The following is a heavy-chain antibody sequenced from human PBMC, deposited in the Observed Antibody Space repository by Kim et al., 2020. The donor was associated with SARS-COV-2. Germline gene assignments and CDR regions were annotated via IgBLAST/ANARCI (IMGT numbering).Heavy chain of an antibody. CDR1: GYSFTTFA. CDR2: INGGNGNT. Sequence: ASVKVSCKASGYSFTTFALYWVRRAPGQRLEWMGWINGGNGNTRYSQKFQARVSITRDTSATTAYLELSGLRSEDTAVYYCAREAVAGSFDHWGQGTLVTGSS. CDR3: AREAVAGSFDH. J-gene: IGHJ4*02. V-gene: IGHV1-3*01. D-gene: IGHD6-19*01.